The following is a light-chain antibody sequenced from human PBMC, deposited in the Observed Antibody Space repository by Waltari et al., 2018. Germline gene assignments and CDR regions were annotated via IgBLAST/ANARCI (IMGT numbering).Light chain of an antibody. J-gene: IGLJ2*01. Sequence: QSTLTQPASLSGSPVPSLTISCTRTSSYIGGLYYVSWYQQHPGKAPKLMIYDVSNRPSGVSNRFSGSKSGTTASLTISGLQTEDEADYYCSSYVSGGTLVFGGGTKLTVL. V-gene: IGLV2-14*03. CDR2: DVS. CDR1: SSYIGGLYY. CDR3: SSYVSGGTLV.